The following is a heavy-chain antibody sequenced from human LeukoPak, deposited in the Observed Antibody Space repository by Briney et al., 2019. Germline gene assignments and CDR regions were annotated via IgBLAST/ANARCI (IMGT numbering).Heavy chain of an antibody. V-gene: IGHV4-59*01. Sequence: PSETLSLTCTVSGGSLSSYYWSWIRQPPGKGLEWIGYIYYSGSTNYNPSLKSRVTISVDTSKNQFSLKLSSVTAADTAVYYCARGVPAAPSDYFDYWGQGTLVTVSS. J-gene: IGHJ4*02. D-gene: IGHD2-2*01. CDR2: IYYSGST. CDR3: ARGVPAAPSDYFDY. CDR1: GGSLSSYY.